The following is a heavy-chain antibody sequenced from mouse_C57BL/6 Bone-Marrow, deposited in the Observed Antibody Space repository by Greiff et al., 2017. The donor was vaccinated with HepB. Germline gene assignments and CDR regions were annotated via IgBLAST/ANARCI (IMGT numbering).Heavy chain of an antibody. CDR2: IYPGDGDT. J-gene: IGHJ2*01. Sequence: QVQLQQSGAELVKPGASVKISCKASGYAFSSYWINWVKQRPGKGLEWIGQIYPGDGDTNYNGKFKGKATLTADKSSSTAYMQLSSLTSEDSAVYYCAGDYYGFDYWGQGTTLTVSS. V-gene: IGHV1-80*01. CDR3: AGDYYGFDY. D-gene: IGHD1-1*01. CDR1: GYAFSSYW.